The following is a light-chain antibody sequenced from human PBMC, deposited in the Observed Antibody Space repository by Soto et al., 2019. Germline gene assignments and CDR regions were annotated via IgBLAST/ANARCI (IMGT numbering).Light chain of an antibody. CDR3: CSYAGSTTLV. CDR1: SSDVGTYNL. V-gene: IGLV2-23*01. CDR2: EGS. J-gene: IGLJ2*01. Sequence: ALTQPASVSGSPGQSITISCTGTSSDVGTYNLVSWYQQHPGKAPKLMIYEGSKRPSGLSNRFSGSKSGNTASLTISGLQAEDGADYYCCSYAGSTTLVFGGGTKVTVL.